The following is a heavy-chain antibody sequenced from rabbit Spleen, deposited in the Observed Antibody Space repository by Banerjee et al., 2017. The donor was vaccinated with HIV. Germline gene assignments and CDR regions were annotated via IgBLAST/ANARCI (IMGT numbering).Heavy chain of an antibody. CDR2: ISTSTGII. J-gene: IGHJ4*01. CDR1: GFDFSSGYW. D-gene: IGHD1-1*01. V-gene: IGHV1S45*01. CDR3: ARGIGSSGGYYSYYFNL. Sequence: QEQLEESGGDLVKPGASLTLTCTASGFDFSSGYWMCWVRQAPGKGLEWIACISTSTGIIHYASWAKGRFTISKTSSTTVTLQMTSLTAADTATYFCARGIGSSGGYYSYYFNLWGQGTLVTVS.